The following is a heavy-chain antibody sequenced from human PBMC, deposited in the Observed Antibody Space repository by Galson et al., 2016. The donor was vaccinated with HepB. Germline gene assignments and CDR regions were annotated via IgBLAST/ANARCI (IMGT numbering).Heavy chain of an antibody. CDR3: ATVLNSRWGDPFDN. J-gene: IGHJ4*02. D-gene: IGHD4-11*01. V-gene: IGHV3-7*03. CDR1: GFTFSNYW. CDR2: IRQDGSDR. Sequence: SLRLSCAASGFTFSNYWMTWVRQAPGKGLQWVANIRQDGSDRTYVDSVKGRFTISRDNSRNTLYMQMNSLRDDDTAVYYCATVLNSRWGDPFDNWGQGTLVTVST.